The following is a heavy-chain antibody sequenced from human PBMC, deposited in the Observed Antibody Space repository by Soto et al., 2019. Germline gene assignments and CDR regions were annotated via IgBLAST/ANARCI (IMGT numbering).Heavy chain of an antibody. J-gene: IGHJ5*02. CDR1: SGSISSADYY. Sequence: SETLSLTCAVSSGSISSADYYWTWVRQPPGKGLQWIGHIFYSGSAYYNPSLKSRVTMSVDTSKNQFSLKLNSVTAADTAVYYCARVTGYSYTPWSQGTLV. CDR3: ARVTGYSYTP. CDR2: IFYSGSA. V-gene: IGHV4-39*01. D-gene: IGHD5-18*01.